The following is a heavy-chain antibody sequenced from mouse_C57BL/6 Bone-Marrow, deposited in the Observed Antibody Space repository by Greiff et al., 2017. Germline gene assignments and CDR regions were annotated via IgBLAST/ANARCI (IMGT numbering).Heavy chain of an antibody. Sequence: VQLQQPGAELVKPGASVKMSCKASGYTFTSYWITWVKQRPGQGLEWIGDIYPGSGSTNYNEKFKSKATLTVVTSSSTAYMQLSSLTSEDSAVYYCAREEGMVTTCDYWGQGTTLTVSS. V-gene: IGHV1-55*01. CDR2: IYPGSGST. J-gene: IGHJ2*01. CDR3: AREEGMVTTCDY. D-gene: IGHD2-2*01. CDR1: GYTFTSYW.